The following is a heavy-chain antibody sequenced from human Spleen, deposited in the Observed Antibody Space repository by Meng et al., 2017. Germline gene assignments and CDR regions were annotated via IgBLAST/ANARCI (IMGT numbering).Heavy chain of an antibody. J-gene: IGHJ4*02. Sequence: GESLKISCAASGFTFSNYAMNWVRQAPGKGLEWVSLISVSGGNTYYADSVKGRFTISRDNSKNTLYLQMNSLRAEDTAVYYCATKTTELDNWGQGTQVTVSS. CDR3: ATKTTELDN. CDR1: GFTFSNYA. CDR2: ISVSGGNT. D-gene: IGHD1-1*01. V-gene: IGHV3-23*01.